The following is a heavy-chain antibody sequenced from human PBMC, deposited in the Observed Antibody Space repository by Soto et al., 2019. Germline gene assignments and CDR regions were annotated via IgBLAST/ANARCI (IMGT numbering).Heavy chain of an antibody. CDR3: AKDGNWLDVFLDL. V-gene: IGHV3-23*01. J-gene: IGHJ4*02. Sequence: PGGSLRLSCAASGIDFSNYAMTWVRQAPGKGLEWVAISSTSGRSTYHADSVRGRFTISRDNSKNTLYLHMTNLRAEDTAVYYCAKDGNWLDVFLDLWGQGTPVTVSS. CDR1: GIDFSNYA. CDR2: SSTSGRST. D-gene: IGHD6-19*01.